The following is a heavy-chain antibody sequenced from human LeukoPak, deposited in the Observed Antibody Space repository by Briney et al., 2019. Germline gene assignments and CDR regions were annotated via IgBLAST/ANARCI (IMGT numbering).Heavy chain of an antibody. CDR3: ARDNSVRDEAWWFNP. J-gene: IGHJ5*02. D-gene: IGHD5-24*01. CDR2: IKCDGSEK. Sequence: GGSLRLSCAASGFTFSSSWMHWVCQAPEKGLEWVADIKCDGSEKYYVDSVKGRLTISRDNAKNSLYLQVNSLRSEDTAVYYCARDNSVRDEAWWFNPWGQGTLVTVSS. CDR1: GFTFSSSW. V-gene: IGHV3-52*01.